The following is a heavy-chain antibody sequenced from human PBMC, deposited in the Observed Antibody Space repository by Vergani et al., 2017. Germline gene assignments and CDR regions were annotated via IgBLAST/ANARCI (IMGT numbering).Heavy chain of an antibody. CDR1: GGSISSYY. V-gene: IGHV4-59*01. CDR3: ARNRGYSYGYGAFDI. J-gene: IGHJ3*02. D-gene: IGHD5-18*01. CDR2: IYYSGST. Sequence: QVQLQESGPGLVKPSETLSLTCTVSGGSISSYYWSWIRQPPGKGLEWIGYIYYSGSTNYNPSLKSRVTISVDTSKNQFSLKLSSVTAADTAVYYCARNRGYSYGYGAFDIWGQGTMVTVSS.